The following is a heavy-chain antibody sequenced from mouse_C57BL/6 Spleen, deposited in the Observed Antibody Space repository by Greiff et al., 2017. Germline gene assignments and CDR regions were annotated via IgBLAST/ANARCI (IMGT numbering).Heavy chain of an antibody. V-gene: IGHV5-4*01. D-gene: IGHD1-3*01. CDR2: ISDGGSYT. Sequence: EVKLVESGGGLVKPGGSLKLSCAASGFTFSSYAMSWVRQTPEKRLEWVATISDGGSYTYYPDNVQGRFPISRDNAKNTLYLQMSHLKSEDTAMYYWARDTYKAGYFDVWGTGTTVTVSS. CDR3: ARDTYKAGYFDV. J-gene: IGHJ1*03. CDR1: GFTFSSYA.